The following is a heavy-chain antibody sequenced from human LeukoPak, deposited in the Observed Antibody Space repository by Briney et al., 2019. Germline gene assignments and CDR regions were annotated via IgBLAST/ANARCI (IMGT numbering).Heavy chain of an antibody. J-gene: IGHJ4*02. D-gene: IGHD3-22*01. Sequence: GGSLRLSCAASGFTFRTYWMSWVRQAPGKGLEWVAIIKQDGSEKYYVDSVKGRFTISRENAKNSLYLQMNSLRAEDTAVYYCARACCNYDNPVHFDYWGQGTLVTVSS. CDR2: IKQDGSEK. CDR1: GFTFRTYW. V-gene: IGHV3-7*01. CDR3: ARACCNYDNPVHFDY.